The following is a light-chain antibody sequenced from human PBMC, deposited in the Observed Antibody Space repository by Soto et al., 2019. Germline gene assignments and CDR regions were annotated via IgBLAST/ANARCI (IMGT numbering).Light chain of an antibody. CDR1: SSNIGSNY. V-gene: IGLV1-47*01. CDR2: RND. J-gene: IGLJ3*02. CDR3: AAWDDSLSAAV. Sequence: QSVLTQPPSASGTPGQRVTISCSGSSSNIGSNYVYWYQQFPGSAPKLLIYRNDQRPSGVPDRFSGSKSGTSASLAISGPRSEDEADYYCAAWDDSLSAAVFGGGTKVTVL.